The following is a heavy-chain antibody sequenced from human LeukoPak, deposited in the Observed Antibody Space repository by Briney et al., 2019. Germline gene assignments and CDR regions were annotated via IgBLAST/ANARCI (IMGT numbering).Heavy chain of an antibody. V-gene: IGHV1-69*13. D-gene: IGHD3-10*01. CDR1: GGTFSSYA. Sequence: ASVKVSCKASGGTFSSYAISWVRQAPGQGLEWMGGIIPIFGTANYAQKFQGRVTITADESTSTAYMELSSLRSEDTAVYYCARSGFGGTYHDAFDIWGQGTMVTVSS. J-gene: IGHJ3*02. CDR2: IIPIFGTA. CDR3: ARSGFGGTYHDAFDI.